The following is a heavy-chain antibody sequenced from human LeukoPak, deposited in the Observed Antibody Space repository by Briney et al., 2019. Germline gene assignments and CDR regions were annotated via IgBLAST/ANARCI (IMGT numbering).Heavy chain of an antibody. J-gene: IGHJ6*03. V-gene: IGHV4-39*01. CDR3: ARQLGVIVVVPAAIRDYYYYMDV. CDR1: GGSISSSSYY. Sequence: RTSETLSLTCTVSGGSISSSSYYWGWIRQPPGKGLEWIGSIYHSGSTYYNPSLKSRVTMSVDTSKNQFSLKLSSVTAADTAVYYCARQLGVIVVVPAAIRDYYYYMDVWGKGTTVTVSS. CDR2: IYHSGST. D-gene: IGHD2-2*02.